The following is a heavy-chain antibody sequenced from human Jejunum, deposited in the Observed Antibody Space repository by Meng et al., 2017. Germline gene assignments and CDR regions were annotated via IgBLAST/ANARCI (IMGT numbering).Heavy chain of an antibody. J-gene: IGHJ4*02. D-gene: IGHD3-22*01. V-gene: IGHV4-38-2*02. CDR3: AKNYYDSSGQWGF. Sequence: SETLSLTCTVSNYSITRGYSWGWIRQPPGQGLEWIGSISHSGSTSYNPSLKSRVTISVDTSKSQLSLNLISVTAADTAVYYCAKNYYDSSGQWGFWGPGTLVTVSS. CDR1: NYSITRGYS. CDR2: ISHSGST.